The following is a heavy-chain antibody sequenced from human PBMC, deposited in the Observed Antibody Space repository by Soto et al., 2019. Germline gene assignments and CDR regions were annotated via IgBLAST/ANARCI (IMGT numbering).Heavy chain of an antibody. CDR3: ARQPTHSLAGTFDY. J-gene: IGHJ4*02. Sequence: QLQLQESGPGLVKPWKTLSLTCTVSGSSINSSSYYWDWIRQPPGKGLEWIGSIYYSGSTYYNPSLKSRVTISVDTSKNQFSLKLSSVTAADTAVYYCARQPTHSLAGTFDYWGQGTLVTVSS. V-gene: IGHV4-39*01. CDR1: GSSINSSSYY. CDR2: IYYSGST. D-gene: IGHD6-19*01.